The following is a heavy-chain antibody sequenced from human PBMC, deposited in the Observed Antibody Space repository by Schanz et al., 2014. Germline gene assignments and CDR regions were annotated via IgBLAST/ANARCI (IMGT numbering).Heavy chain of an antibody. CDR1: GFTFSNHA. CDR3: AKDLAAVGVFDY. CDR2: IGGSGDST. D-gene: IGHD6-13*01. Sequence: VQLLESGGGLVQPGGSLRLSCAASGFTFSNHALSWVRQAPGKGLEWVSGIGGSGDSTHYADSVKGRFIISRDNSKNTLYLQVNSLRAEDTAIYYCAKDLAAVGVFDYWGQGSLVTVSP. J-gene: IGHJ4*02. V-gene: IGHV3-23*01.